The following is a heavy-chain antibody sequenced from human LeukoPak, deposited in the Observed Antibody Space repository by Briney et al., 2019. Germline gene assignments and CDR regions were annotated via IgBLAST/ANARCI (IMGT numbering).Heavy chain of an antibody. D-gene: IGHD2-15*01. Sequence: PGGSLRLSCAASGFTFSSYGMHWVRQAPGKGLEWVAFIRYDGSNKYYADSVKGRFTISRDNSKNTLYLQMNSLRAEDTAVYYCVRNGGRYFDYWGQGTLVTVSS. J-gene: IGHJ4*02. CDR2: IRYDGSNK. CDR3: VRNGGRYFDY. V-gene: IGHV3-30*02. CDR1: GFTFSSYG.